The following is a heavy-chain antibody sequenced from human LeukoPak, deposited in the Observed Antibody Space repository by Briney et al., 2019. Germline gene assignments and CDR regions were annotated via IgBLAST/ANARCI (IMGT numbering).Heavy chain of an antibody. CDR2: INPSDGST. Sequence: ASVKVSCKASGYTFTSYYIHWVRQAPGQGLEWMGIINPSDGSTSYAQNFQGRVTMTRDTSTSTLYMELSSLRSEDTAVYFCARVAYYDSSVYSFDYWGQGTLITVSP. J-gene: IGHJ4*02. V-gene: IGHV1-46*01. D-gene: IGHD3-22*01. CDR3: ARVAYYDSSVYSFDY. CDR1: GYTFTSYY.